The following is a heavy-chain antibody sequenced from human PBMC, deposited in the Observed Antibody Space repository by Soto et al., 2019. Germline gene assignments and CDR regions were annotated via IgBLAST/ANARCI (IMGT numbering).Heavy chain of an antibody. CDR1: GGTFSSYA. D-gene: IGHD3-9*01. CDR2: IIPIFGTA. Sequence: SVKVSCKASGGTFSSYAISWVRQAPGQGLEWMGGIIPIFGTANYAQKFQGRVTITADESTSTAYMELSSLRSEDTAVYYFARGDILTGQYYYYGMDVWGQGTTVTVSS. CDR3: ARGDILTGQYYYYGMDV. J-gene: IGHJ6*02. V-gene: IGHV1-69*13.